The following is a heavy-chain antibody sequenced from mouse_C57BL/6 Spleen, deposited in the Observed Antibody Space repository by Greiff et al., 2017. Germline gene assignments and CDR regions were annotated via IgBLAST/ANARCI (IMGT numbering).Heavy chain of an antibody. V-gene: IGHV1-82*01. D-gene: IGHD1-1*01. J-gene: IGHJ2*01. CDR2: IYPGDGDT. CDR1: GYAFSSSW. Sequence: QVQLQQSGPELVKPGASVKISCKASGYAFSSSWMNWVQQRPGKGLEWIGRIYPGDGDTKYTGKLQGQATLTADKYSSQAYMQLRSLTSEGSAVXFCARWDYYGGSHWGKGTTLTVSS. CDR3: ARWDYYGGSH.